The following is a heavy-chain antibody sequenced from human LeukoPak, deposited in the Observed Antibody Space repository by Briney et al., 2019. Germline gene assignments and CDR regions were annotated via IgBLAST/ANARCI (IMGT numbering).Heavy chain of an antibody. CDR3: AKEAPGYCSGGSCYTSYYYYGMDV. V-gene: IGHV3-23*01. J-gene: IGHJ6*04. CDR2: ISGSGSRK. CDR1: GFTFSSYA. Sequence: GGSLRLSCAASGFTFSSYAMSWVRQAPGKGLEWVSAISGSGSRKYYADSVKGQFTISRDNSKNTLYLQMNSLRAEDTALYYCAKEAPGYCSGGSCYTSYYYYGMDVGGEGTTVTVSS. D-gene: IGHD2-15*01.